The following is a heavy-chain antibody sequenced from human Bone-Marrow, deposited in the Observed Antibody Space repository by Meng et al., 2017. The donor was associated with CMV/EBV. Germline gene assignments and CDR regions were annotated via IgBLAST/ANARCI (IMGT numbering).Heavy chain of an antibody. CDR1: GYTFTSYG. CDR3: ARARHDFWSSPDYYYYGMDV. CDR2: INPNSGGT. J-gene: IGHJ6*02. V-gene: IGHV1-2*02. Sequence: ASVKVSCKASGYTFTSYGISWVRQAPGQGLEWMGWINPNSGGTNYAQKFQGRVTMTRDTSISTAYMELSRLRSDDTAVYYCARARHDFWSSPDYYYYGMDVWGQGTTVTVAS. D-gene: IGHD3-3*01.